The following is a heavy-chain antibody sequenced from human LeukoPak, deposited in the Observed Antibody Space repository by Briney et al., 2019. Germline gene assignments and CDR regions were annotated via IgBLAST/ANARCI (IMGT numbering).Heavy chain of an antibody. CDR3: AKEQLGNYYDSSGYYPHFDY. J-gene: IGHJ4*02. D-gene: IGHD3-22*01. CDR1: GFTFSSYA. CDR2: ISGSGGST. V-gene: IGHV3-23*01. Sequence: PGGSLRLSCAASGFTFSSYAMSWVRQAPGKGLEWVSAISGSGGSTYYADSVKGRFTISRDNSKNTLYLQMNSLRAEDTAVYYCAKEQLGNYYDSSGYYPHFDYWGQGTLVTVSS.